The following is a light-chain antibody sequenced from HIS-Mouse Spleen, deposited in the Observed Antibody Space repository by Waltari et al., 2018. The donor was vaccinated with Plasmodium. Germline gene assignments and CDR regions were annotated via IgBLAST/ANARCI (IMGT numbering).Light chain of an antibody. J-gene: IGLJ3*02. CDR3: YSTDSSGTHRV. Sequence: SYELTQPPSVSVSPGQTARITCSGDALQNKYAYWSQQKSGQAPVLVIYEDSKRPSGIPERFSGSSSGTMATLTISGAQVEDEADYYCYSTDSSGTHRVFGGGTKLTVL. V-gene: IGLV3-10*01. CDR2: EDS. CDR1: ALQNKY.